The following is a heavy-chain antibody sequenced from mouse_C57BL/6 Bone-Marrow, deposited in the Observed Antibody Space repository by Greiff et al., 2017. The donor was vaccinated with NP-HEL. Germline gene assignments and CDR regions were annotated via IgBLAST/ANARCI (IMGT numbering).Heavy chain of an antibody. Sequence: QVQLQQPGAELVRPGSSVKLSCKASGYTFTRYWMHWVKQRPIQGLEWIGNIDPSDSETHYNQKFKDKATLTVDKSSSTAYMQLSSLTPQDSVVYYCAREDGSESDYWGQGTTLTVSS. CDR3: AREDGSESDY. D-gene: IGHD1-1*01. V-gene: IGHV1-52*01. CDR2: IDPSDSET. J-gene: IGHJ2*01. CDR1: GYTFTRYW.